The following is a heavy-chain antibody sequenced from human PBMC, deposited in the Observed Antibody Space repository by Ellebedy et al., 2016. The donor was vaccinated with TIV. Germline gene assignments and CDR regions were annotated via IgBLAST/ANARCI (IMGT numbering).Heavy chain of an antibody. CDR2: IIPIFGTA. V-gene: IGHV1-69*13. J-gene: IGHJ4*02. CDR3: ARDSGGPGVEYYFDY. CDR1: GGTFSSYA. D-gene: IGHD3-10*01. Sequence: SVKVSXXASGGTFSSYAISWVRQAPGQGLEWMGGIIPIFGTANYAQKFQGRVTITADESTSTAYMELSSLRSEDTAVYYCARDSGGPGVEYYFDYWGQGTLVTVSS.